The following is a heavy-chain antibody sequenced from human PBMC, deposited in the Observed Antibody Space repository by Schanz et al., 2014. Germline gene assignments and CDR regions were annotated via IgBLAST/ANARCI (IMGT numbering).Heavy chain of an antibody. CDR3: ARDGYSVVVISPTESFDI. D-gene: IGHD2-21*01. CDR1: GFTFSSYG. J-gene: IGHJ3*02. Sequence: QVQLVESGGGVVQPGRSLRLSCAASGFTFSSYGMHWVRQAPGKGLEWVAVIWYDGSNKYYADSVKGRFTISRDNSKNTLFLQMNSLRAEDTAVYYCARDGYSVVVISPTESFDIWGQGTMVTVSS. CDR2: IWYDGSNK. V-gene: IGHV3-33*01.